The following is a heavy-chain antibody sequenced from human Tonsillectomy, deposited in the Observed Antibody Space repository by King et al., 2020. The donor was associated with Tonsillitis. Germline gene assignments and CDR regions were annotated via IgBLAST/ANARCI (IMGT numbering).Heavy chain of an antibody. D-gene: IGHD2-2*01. J-gene: IGHJ6*03. CDR3: ASIVVVPAAIADMDV. CDR2: INPNSGGT. V-gene: IGHV1-2*02. CDR1: GYTFTGYY. Sequence: VQLVESGAEVKKPGASVTVSCKASGYTFTGYYMHWVRQAPGQGLEWMGWINPNSGGTNYAQKFQGRVTMTRDTSISTAYMELSRLRSDDTAVYYCASIVVVPAAIADMDVWGKGTTVTVSS.